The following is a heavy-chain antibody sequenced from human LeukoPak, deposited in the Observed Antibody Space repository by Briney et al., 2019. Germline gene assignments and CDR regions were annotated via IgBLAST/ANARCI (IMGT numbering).Heavy chain of an antibody. Sequence: SETLSLTSALSGGSLTRSSDTSGSIRQPPGKGLEWIGSIYYSGSTYYNPSLKSRVTISVDTSKNQFSLKLSSVTAADTAVYYCARHMAYNWINALYCDYWGQGTLVTVSS. D-gene: IGHD1/OR15-1a*01. J-gene: IGHJ4*02. CDR1: GGSLTRSSDT. CDR2: IYYSGST. CDR3: ARHMAYNWINALYCDY. V-gene: IGHV4-39*01.